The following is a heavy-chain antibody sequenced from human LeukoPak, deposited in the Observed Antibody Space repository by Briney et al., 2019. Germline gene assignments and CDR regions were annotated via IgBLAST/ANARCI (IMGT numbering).Heavy chain of an antibody. CDR3: ARGALDSSGYYTRFDY. V-gene: IGHV1-8*02. J-gene: IGHJ4*02. Sequence: ASVKVSCKASGGTFSSYAISWVRQAPGQGLEWMGWMNPNSGNTGYAQKFQGRVTMTRDTSTSTAYMELSNLRFEDTAVYYCARGALDSSGYYTRFDYWGQGTLVTVSS. CDR2: MNPNSGNT. D-gene: IGHD3-22*01. CDR1: GGTFSSYA.